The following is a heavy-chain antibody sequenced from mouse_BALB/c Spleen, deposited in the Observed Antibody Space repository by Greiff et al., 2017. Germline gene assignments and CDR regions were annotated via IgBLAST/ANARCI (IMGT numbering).Heavy chain of an antibody. CDR1: GYSITSDYA. Sequence: VQLKESGPGLVKPSQSLSLTCTVTGYSITSDYAWNWIRQFPGNKLEWMGYISYSGSTSYNPSLKSRISITRDTSKNQFFLQLNSVTTEDTATYYCARNRYDLFDYWGQGTTLTVSS. CDR3: ARNRYDLFDY. J-gene: IGHJ2*01. V-gene: IGHV3-2*02. CDR2: ISYSGST. D-gene: IGHD2-14*01.